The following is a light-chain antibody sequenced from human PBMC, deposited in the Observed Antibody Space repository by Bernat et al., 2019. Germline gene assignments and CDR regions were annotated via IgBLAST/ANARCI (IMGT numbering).Light chain of an antibody. J-gene: IGLJ1*01. CDR3: SSYTRSATYV. V-gene: IGLV2-14*03. Sequence: QSVLTQPASVSGSPGQSITISCIGTSSDIGSYNYVSWYQQHPGKAPNLLIYAVANRPSGVSNRFSASKSGNTASLTISGLQAEDESDYYWSSYTRSATYVFGTGTKVTVL. CDR1: SSDIGSYNY. CDR2: AVA.